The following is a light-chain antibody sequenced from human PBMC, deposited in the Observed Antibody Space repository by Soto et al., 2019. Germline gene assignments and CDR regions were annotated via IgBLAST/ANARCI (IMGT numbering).Light chain of an antibody. V-gene: IGKV3-11*01. CDR3: QQRSNWPPGFT. CDR2: DAS. Sequence: EIVLTQSPATLSLSPGERATLSCRASQSVSSYLAWYQQKPGQAPRLLIYDASNRATGIPARFSGSGSGTDFTITISSREPEDFAVYYCQQRSNWPPGFTFGPGTKVDIK. J-gene: IGKJ3*01. CDR1: QSVSSY.